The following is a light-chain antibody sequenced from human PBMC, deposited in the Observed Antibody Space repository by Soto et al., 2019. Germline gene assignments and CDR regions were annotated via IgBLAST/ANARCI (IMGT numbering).Light chain of an antibody. CDR1: SSNIGSNY. CDR3: TTWDDSLSGLV. Sequence: QSVLTQPPSASGTPGQRVTISCSGSSSNIGSNYVYWFQQLPGTAPKLLIYKNDQRPSGVPDRFSGSKSGTSASLAISGHRSEDVADYYGTTWDDSLSGLVFGGGTKVTVL. J-gene: IGLJ3*02. CDR2: KND. V-gene: IGLV1-47*01.